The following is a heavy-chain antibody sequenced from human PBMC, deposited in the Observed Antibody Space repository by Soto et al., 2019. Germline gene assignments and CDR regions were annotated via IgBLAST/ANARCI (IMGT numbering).Heavy chain of an antibody. D-gene: IGHD5-12*01. CDR1: GFTFSSYG. J-gene: IGHJ5*02. CDR3: ARERHSGYDFVDCCCFDP. Sequence: EVQLVESGGGLVQPGGSLSLSCAASGFTFSSYGMSWVRQAPGKGLEWVANIKQEGSGKYYGDSVKGRFTISRDNAKNSLYLQMSCLRAEDTAVYYRARERHSGYDFVDCCCFDPWGQGTLVIVSS. CDR2: IKQEGSGK. V-gene: IGHV3-7*03.